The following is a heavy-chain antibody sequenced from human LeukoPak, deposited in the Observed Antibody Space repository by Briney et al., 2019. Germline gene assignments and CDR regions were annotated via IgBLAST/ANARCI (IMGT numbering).Heavy chain of an antibody. CDR1: GYTFTRYD. Sequence: ASVKVSCKASGYTFTRYDINWVRQATGQGLEWMGWMNPNSGNTGYAQKLQGGVTMTRNTSISTAYMELSSVRSEDTAVYYCARGYCSSTICYVDRSDPFDIWRQGTMVTVSS. D-gene: IGHD2-2*01. CDR3: ARGYCSSTICYVDRSDPFDI. V-gene: IGHV1-8*01. CDR2: MNPNSGNT. J-gene: IGHJ3*02.